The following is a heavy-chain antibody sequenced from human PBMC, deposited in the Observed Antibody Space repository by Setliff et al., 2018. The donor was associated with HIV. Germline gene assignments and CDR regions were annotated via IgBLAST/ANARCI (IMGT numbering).Heavy chain of an antibody. D-gene: IGHD6-19*01. CDR1: GYTSTSYG. CDR3: AREPSGWYFKDNWFDP. Sequence: ASVKVSCKTSGYTSTSYGITWVRQAPGQGLEWVGWISVYNGDKKYAQKFQGRVTMTTDTPTRTAYMELRSLKSDDTAVYYCAREPSGWYFKDNWFDPWGQGTLVT. V-gene: IGHV1-18*01. J-gene: IGHJ5*02. CDR2: ISVYNGDK.